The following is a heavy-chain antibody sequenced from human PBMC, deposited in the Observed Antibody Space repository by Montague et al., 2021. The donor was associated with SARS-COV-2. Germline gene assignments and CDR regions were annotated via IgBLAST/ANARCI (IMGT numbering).Heavy chain of an antibody. J-gene: IGHJ6*02. CDR3: TRHWDYDILTDSYYYGMDV. CDR1: GFTFSGSA. CDR2: IRSKANNYAT. Sequence: SLSLSCAASGFTFSGSAMHWVRQASGKGLEWVGRIRSKANNYATAYAASVKGRFTISRDDSKNTAYLQMNSLKTEDTAVYYCTRHWDYDILTDSYYYGMDVWGQGTTVTVSS. D-gene: IGHD3-9*01. V-gene: IGHV3-73*01.